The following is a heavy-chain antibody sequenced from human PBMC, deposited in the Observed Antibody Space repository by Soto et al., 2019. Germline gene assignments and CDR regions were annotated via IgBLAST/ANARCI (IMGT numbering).Heavy chain of an antibody. CDR1: SGSISSSNW. V-gene: IGHV4-4*02. CDR3: ARALDREYQLLNHDYYYYYMDV. Sequence: PSETLSLTCAVSSGSISSSNWWSWVRQPPGKGLEWIGEIYHSGSTNYNPSLKSRVTISVDKSKNQFSLKLSSVTAADTAVYYCARALDREYQLLNHDYYYYYMDVWGKGTTVT. D-gene: IGHD2-2*01. J-gene: IGHJ6*03. CDR2: IYHSGST.